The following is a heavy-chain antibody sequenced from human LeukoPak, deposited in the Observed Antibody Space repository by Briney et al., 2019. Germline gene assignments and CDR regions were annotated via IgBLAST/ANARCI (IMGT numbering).Heavy chain of an antibody. V-gene: IGHV1-3*01. CDR2: INAGDGNT. CDR3: ARGFGCDY. J-gene: IGHJ4*02. D-gene: IGHD3-10*01. CDR1: GYIFTSYV. Sequence: ASMKVSCKASGYIFTSYVIHWVRQAPGQRLEWMGWINAGDGNTRYSQKFQDRVTFTRDTSASTAYMELSSLRSEDTAVYCARGFGCDYWGQGTLVTVSS.